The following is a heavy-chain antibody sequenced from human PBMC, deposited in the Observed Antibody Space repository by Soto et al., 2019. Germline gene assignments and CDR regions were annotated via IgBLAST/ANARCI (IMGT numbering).Heavy chain of an antibody. CDR1: GWTFSSYA. Sequence: ASVKVSCKASGWTFSSYAISWVRQARGQGLEWMGGIIPIFGTANYAQKFQGRVTITADESTSTAYMELSSLRSEDTAVYYCARDYYDSSGYSGGPDYSYYGMEVWGQGTTVSVS. CDR3: ARDYYDSSGYSGGPDYSYYGMEV. J-gene: IGHJ6*01. CDR2: IIPIFGTA. V-gene: IGHV1-69*13. D-gene: IGHD3-22*01.